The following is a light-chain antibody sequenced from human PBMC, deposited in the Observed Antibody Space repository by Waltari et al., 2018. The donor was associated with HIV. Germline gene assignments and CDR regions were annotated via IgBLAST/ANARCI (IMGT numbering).Light chain of an antibody. CDR1: NSDVGAYNY. Sequence: QSALTQPASVSGSPGQSITISCTGTNSDVGAYNYVSWFQQHPGNSPKVMIVEVSNRPSGVSNRCSGSKSGNTASLIISGLQAEDEADYYCSSYTTRNTFVFGTGTKVTVL. J-gene: IGLJ1*01. V-gene: IGLV2-14*01. CDR2: EVS. CDR3: SSYTTRNTFV.